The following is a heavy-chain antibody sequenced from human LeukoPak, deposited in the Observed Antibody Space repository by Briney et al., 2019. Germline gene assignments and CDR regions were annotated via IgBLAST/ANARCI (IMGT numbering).Heavy chain of an antibody. V-gene: IGHV1-69*05. CDR1: GGTFRNYG. J-gene: IGHJ4*02. CDR2: TIPIFGTA. D-gene: IGHD6-6*01. CDR3: ARDQSIAARQYYFDS. Sequence: GASVKVSCKASGGTFRNYGISWVRQAPGQGLEWMGGTIPIFGTASYSQEFQGRLSISTDESTTSAYMELRSLRSEDTAVYYCARDQSIAARQYYFDSWGQGTLVTVSS.